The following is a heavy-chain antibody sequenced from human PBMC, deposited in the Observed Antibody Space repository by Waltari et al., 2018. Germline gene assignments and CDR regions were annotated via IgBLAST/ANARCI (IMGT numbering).Heavy chain of an antibody. V-gene: IGHV1-69*08. Sequence: QVQLVQSGAEVKKPGSSVKVSCKPSGCTFSSYAISWVRQAPGQGLEWMGRISPIFVTANYAQKYQGRVTITADKSTSTAYMELSSLRSEDTAVYYCARVVGGLANYYYYGMDVWGQGTTVTVSS. CDR2: ISPIFVTA. CDR3: ARVVGGLANYYYYGMDV. D-gene: IGHD3-10*01. J-gene: IGHJ6*02. CDR1: GCTFSSYA.